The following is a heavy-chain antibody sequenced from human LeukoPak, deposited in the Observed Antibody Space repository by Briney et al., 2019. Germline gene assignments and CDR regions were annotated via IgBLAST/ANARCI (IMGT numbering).Heavy chain of an antibody. CDR3: ARSYHHRRPDSSGYYLEHFDY. J-gene: IGHJ4*02. CDR1: GFTFSSYA. CDR2: ISYDGSNK. Sequence: GGSLRLSCAASGFTFSSYAMHWVRQAPGKGLEGVAVISYDGSNKYYADSVKGRFTISRDNSKNTLYLQMNSLRAEDTAVYYCARSYHHRRPDSSGYYLEHFDYWGQGTLVNVSS. D-gene: IGHD3-22*01. V-gene: IGHV3-30*04.